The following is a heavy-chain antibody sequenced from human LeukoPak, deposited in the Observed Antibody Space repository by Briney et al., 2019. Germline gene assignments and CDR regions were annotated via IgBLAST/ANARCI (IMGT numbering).Heavy chain of an antibody. CDR1: GFTFSSYG. D-gene: IGHD2-21*02. V-gene: IGHV3-30*03. Sequence: GGSLRLSCAASGFTFSSYGMHWVRQAPGKGLEWVAVISYDGSNKYYADSVKGRFTISRDNSKNTLYLQMNSLRAEDTAVYYCARDSNVVVTANQPAPFDYWGQGTLVTVSS. CDR2: ISYDGSNK. J-gene: IGHJ4*02. CDR3: ARDSNVVVTANQPAPFDY.